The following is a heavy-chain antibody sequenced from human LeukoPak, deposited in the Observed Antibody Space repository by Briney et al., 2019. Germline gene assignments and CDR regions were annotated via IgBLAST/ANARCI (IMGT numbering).Heavy chain of an antibody. CDR1: GYTFTGCY. D-gene: IGHD6-13*01. CDR2: INPNSGGT. Sequence: ASVKVSCKASGYTFTGCYMHWVRQAPGQGLEWMGWINPNSGGTNYAQKFQGRVTMTRDTSISTAYMELSRLRSDDTAVYYCARGRSIAAAGILFPYWGQGTLVTVSS. V-gene: IGHV1-2*02. CDR3: ARGRSIAAAGILFPY. J-gene: IGHJ4*02.